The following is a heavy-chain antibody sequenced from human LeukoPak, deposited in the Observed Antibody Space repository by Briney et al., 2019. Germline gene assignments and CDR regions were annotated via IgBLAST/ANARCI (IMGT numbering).Heavy chain of an antibody. Sequence: PSETLSLTCSVSGYFISSGYYWGWIRQPPGKGLEWIGTIYHSGSTYYTDYNPSLKSPVTISADMSRNYFSLRLSSVTAADTAIYYCARHRRYYGSGSYYSDFDSWGQGTLVTVSS. CDR3: ARHRRYYGSGSYYSDFDS. CDR1: GYFISSGYY. V-gene: IGHV4-38-2*02. CDR2: IYHSGST. D-gene: IGHD3-10*01. J-gene: IGHJ4*02.